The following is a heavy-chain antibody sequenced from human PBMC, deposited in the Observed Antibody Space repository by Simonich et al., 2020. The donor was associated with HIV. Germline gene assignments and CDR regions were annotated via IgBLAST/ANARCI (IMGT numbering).Heavy chain of an antibody. D-gene: IGHD6-6*01. Sequence: EVQLVQSGAEVKKPGATVKISCTVSGNTFPDYYIHWVQQAPGEGLEWMGLVDPKDGETIYEGKFQGRVTITADTSTDTAYMELISLRSEDTAVYYCATVFEYSSSDGNWFDPWGQGTLVTVSS. CDR3: ATVFEYSSSDGNWFDP. J-gene: IGHJ5*02. CDR1: GNTFPDYY. V-gene: IGHV1-69-2*01. CDR2: VDPKDGET.